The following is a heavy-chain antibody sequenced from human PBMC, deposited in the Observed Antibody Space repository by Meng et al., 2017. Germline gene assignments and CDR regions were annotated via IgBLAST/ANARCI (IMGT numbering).Heavy chain of an antibody. CDR2: AYYRSKWYH. J-gene: IGHJ4*02. D-gene: IGHD1-26*01. V-gene: IGHV6-1*01. CDR1: GDSVSSNSAA. Sequence: QDLPPQVEPGLVKPSQTPSPICAISGDSVSSNSAAWNWIRQSPSRGLEWLGRAYYRSKWYHDYAESVKSRISIDPDTSKNQFSLQLRSVTPEDSAVYYCARGSYSFDSWGQRTLVTVSS. CDR3: ARGSYSFDS.